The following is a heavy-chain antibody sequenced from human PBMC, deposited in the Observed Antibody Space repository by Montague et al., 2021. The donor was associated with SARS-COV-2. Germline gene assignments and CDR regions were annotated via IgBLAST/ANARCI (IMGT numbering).Heavy chain of an antibody. CDR3: ARGHIFGPGARGFEY. D-gene: IGHD1-26*01. CDR2: IPYNGYS. CDR1: GGLSTTDHCNSDF. V-gene: IGHV4-61*03. Sequence: SETLSLTCTVSGGLSTTDHCNSDFWRCIRQTPGKELDWIGWIPYNGYSNYNPSLKCRVTISIDTSKRYFSLTLNFLTATDTAVYYCARGHIFGPGARGFEYWGQGTLVTVAS. J-gene: IGHJ4*02.